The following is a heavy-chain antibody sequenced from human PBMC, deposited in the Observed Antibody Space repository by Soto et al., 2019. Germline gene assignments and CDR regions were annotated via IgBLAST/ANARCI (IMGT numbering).Heavy chain of an antibody. CDR1: GGSFSGYY. J-gene: IGHJ2*01. CDR3: ARYYDILTGYHWYFDL. D-gene: IGHD3-9*01. CDR2: INHSGST. V-gene: IGHV4-34*01. Sequence: QVQLQQWGAVLLKPSETLSLTCAVYGGSFSGYYWSWIRQPPGKGLEWIGEINHSGSTNYNPSLKSRVTISVDTSKNQFSLKLSSVTAADTAVYYCARYYDILTGYHWYFDLWGRGTLVTVSS.